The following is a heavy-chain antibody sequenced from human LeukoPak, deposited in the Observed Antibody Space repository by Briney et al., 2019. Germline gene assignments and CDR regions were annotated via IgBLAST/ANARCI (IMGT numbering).Heavy chain of an antibody. V-gene: IGHV3-23*01. CDR2: ISESGGST. CDR3: AKGYCSSSSCKRRGFDY. Sequence: PGGSLRLSCAASGFTFSTYAMSWVRQAPGKGLEWVSGISESGGSTDYADSVKGRFTISRDNSKNTLYLQMNSLRVEDTAVYYCAKGYCSSSSCKRRGFDYWGQGTLVTVSS. CDR1: GFTFSTYA. D-gene: IGHD2-15*01. J-gene: IGHJ4*02.